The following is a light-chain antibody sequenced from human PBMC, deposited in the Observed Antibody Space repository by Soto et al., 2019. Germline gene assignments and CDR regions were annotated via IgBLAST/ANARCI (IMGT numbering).Light chain of an antibody. V-gene: IGLV2-23*02. J-gene: IGLJ1*01. CDR1: SSDVGSYNL. Sequence: QSVLTQPASVSGSPGQSITISCTGTSSDVGSYNLVSWYQQHPGKAPKVMIYEVSKRPSGVSNRFSGSKFGNTASLTISGLQANDEPDYCCCRYARTSTSVLASGTKATV. CDR2: EVS. CDR3: CRYARTSTSV.